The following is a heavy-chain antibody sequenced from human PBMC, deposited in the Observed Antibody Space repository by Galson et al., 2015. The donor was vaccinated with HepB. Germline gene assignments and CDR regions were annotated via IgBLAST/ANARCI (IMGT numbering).Heavy chain of an antibody. Sequence: SLRLSCAASGFTFSSYSMNWVRQAPGKGLEWVSYISSSSSTIYYADSVKGRFTISRDNAKNSLYLQMNSLRAEDTAVYYCARDARYYGSGSYSNYYYYYMDVWGKGTTVTVSS. J-gene: IGHJ6*03. D-gene: IGHD3-10*01. CDR1: GFTFSSYS. CDR2: ISSSSSTI. V-gene: IGHV3-48*01. CDR3: ARDARYYGSGSYSNYYYYYMDV.